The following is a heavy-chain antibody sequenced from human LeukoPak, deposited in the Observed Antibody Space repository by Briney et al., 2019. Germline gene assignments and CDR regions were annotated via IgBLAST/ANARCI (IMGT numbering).Heavy chain of an antibody. V-gene: IGHV3-15*01. D-gene: IGHD1-1*01. CDR2: IKRKSDGGTA. CDR3: TIPETGTTRY. CDR1: GFSFNNAW. J-gene: IGHJ4*02. Sequence: GGSLRLFCAASGFSFNNAWMSWVRQAPGKGLEWVGRIKRKSDGGTADYAAPVKGRFTISRDDSKTTLYLPMNSLKIEDTAVYYCTIPETGTTRYWGQGTLVTVSS.